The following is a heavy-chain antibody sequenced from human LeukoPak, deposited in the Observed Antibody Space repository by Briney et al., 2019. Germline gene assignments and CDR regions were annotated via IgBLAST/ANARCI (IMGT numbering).Heavy chain of an antibody. Sequence: ASVKVSCKASGYTFTSYGIAWVRQAPGQGLEWVGWISSYNGKTNYAQKLQGRVTLTRDMSTSTVYMELSSLRSEDTAVYYCARDRLGYSYGIDPWGQGTLVTVSS. CDR1: GYTFTSYG. CDR3: ARDRLGYSYGIDP. D-gene: IGHD5-18*01. CDR2: ISSYNGKT. J-gene: IGHJ5*02. V-gene: IGHV1-18*01.